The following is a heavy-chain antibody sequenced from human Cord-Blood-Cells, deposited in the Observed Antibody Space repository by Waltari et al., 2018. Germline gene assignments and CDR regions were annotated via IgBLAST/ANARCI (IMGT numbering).Heavy chain of an antibody. D-gene: IGHD6-6*01. J-gene: IGHJ3*02. CDR3: FSSSAYERYAFDI. CDR1: GGSISSGAYY. CDR2: IYYSGST. Sequence: QVQLQESGPGLVKPSQTLSLPCTVSGGSISSGAYYWRWIRQPPGKGLEWIGYIYYSGSTYYNPALKSRVTISVDTSKSQFSLKLSSVTAADTAVYYCFSSSAYERYAFDIWGQGTMVTVSS. V-gene: IGHV4-30-4*01.